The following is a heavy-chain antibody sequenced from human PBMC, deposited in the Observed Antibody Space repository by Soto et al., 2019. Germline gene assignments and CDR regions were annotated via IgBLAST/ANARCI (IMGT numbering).Heavy chain of an antibody. CDR3: ARRLDSGSYYRSYYGMDV. J-gene: IGHJ6*02. CDR2: IYPGDSDT. D-gene: IGHD1-26*01. V-gene: IGHV5-51*01. CDR1: GYSFTSYW. Sequence: HGESLKISCKGSGYSFTSYWIGWVRQMPGKGLEWMGIIYPGDSDTRYSPSFQGQVTISADKSIRTAYLQWSSLKASDNAMYYWARRLDSGSYYRSYYGMDVWGEGTKVTVA.